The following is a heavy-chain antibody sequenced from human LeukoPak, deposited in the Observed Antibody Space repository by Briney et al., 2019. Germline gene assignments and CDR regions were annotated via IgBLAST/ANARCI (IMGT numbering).Heavy chain of an antibody. J-gene: IGHJ3*02. D-gene: IGHD2-21*02. Sequence: GASVKVSCKASGYTFTSYGISWVRQAPGQGLEWMGGIIPIFGTANYAQKFQGRVTITTDESTSTAYMELSSLRSEDTAVYYCAIKGPYCGGDCYRHAFDIWGQGTMVTVSS. CDR2: IIPIFGTA. CDR3: AIKGPYCGGDCYRHAFDI. V-gene: IGHV1-69*05. CDR1: GYTFTSYG.